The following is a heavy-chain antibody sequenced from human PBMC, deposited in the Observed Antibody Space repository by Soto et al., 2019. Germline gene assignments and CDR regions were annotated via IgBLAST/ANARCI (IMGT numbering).Heavy chain of an antibody. J-gene: IGHJ6*02. D-gene: IGHD3-16*01. V-gene: IGHV4-31*03. Sequence: TSETLSLTCTVSGGSISSGGYYWSWVRQHPGKGLEWIGYIYYSGSTYYNPSLKSRVTISVDTSKNQFSLKLSSVTAADTAVYYCARDRLRYPKYYYFGMGGWGQGTTVTVSS. CDR2: IYYSGST. CDR1: GGSISSGGYY. CDR3: ARDRLRYPKYYYFGMGG.